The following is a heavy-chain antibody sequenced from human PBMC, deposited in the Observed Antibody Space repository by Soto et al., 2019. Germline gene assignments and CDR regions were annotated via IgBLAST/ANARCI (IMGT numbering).Heavy chain of an antibody. D-gene: IGHD2-21*02. CDR3: AKFSTGGGDYREFFQH. J-gene: IGHJ1*01. V-gene: IGHV3-23*01. CDR1: GFTFSSYA. Sequence: EVQLLESGGGLVQPGGSLRLSCAASGFTFSSYAMSWVRQAPGKGLEWVSAISGSGGSTYYADSVKGRFTISRDNSKNTLYRPMSSRRAEDTAVYYCAKFSTGGGDYREFFQHWGQGTLVTVSS. CDR2: ISGSGGST.